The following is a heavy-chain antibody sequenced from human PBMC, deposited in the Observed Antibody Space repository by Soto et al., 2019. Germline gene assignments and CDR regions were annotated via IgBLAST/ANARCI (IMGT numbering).Heavy chain of an antibody. V-gene: IGHV4-39*01. CDR1: GGSISSSDYY. Sequence: QLQLQESGPGLVKPSETLSLTCSVSGGSISSSDYYWGWIRQPPGKGLEWIGSIFYSGNTYYSSSLKSRVTIFVDTSKNQFSVKLSSVTAADTAVYYCAREPASSAILTGFYRGAFDIWGQGTMVTVSS. D-gene: IGHD3-9*01. CDR3: AREPASSAILTGFYRGAFDI. J-gene: IGHJ3*02. CDR2: IFYSGNT.